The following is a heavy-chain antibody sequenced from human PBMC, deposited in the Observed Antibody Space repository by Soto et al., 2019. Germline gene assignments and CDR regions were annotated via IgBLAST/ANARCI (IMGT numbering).Heavy chain of an antibody. D-gene: IGHD1-26*01. Sequence: EVQLLESGGGLVQPGGSLRLSCAASGFTFSSFAMNWVRQAPGKGLEWVSGVSGGGDATFYADSVKGRFTISRVQSTNTLYLQMNSLRAEDTAVYYCVRKIVGTTTSGAYWYFDVWGRGTLVTVSS. CDR3: VRKIVGTTTSGAYWYFDV. J-gene: IGHJ2*01. CDR1: GFTFSSFA. CDR2: VSGGGDAT. V-gene: IGHV3-23*01.